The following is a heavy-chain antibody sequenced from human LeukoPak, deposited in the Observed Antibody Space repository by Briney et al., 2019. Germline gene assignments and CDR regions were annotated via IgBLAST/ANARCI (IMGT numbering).Heavy chain of an antibody. CDR1: GYTFTSYE. D-gene: IGHD3-22*01. CDR3: ARGLGTYDSSELTWPMISF. J-gene: IGHJ4*02. CDR2: MNPYSGDT. Sequence: GASVKVSCKASGYTFTSYEINWVRQATGQGLEWLGWMNPYSGDTAYVQKCQGRITMTRSTSISTAYMELSSLRSEDTAVYYCARGLGTYDSSELTWPMISFWGQGTLVTVSS. V-gene: IGHV1-8*01.